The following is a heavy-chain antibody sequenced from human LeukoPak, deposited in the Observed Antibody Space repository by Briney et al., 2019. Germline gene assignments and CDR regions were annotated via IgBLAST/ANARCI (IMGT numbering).Heavy chain of an antibody. V-gene: IGHV3-30*02. J-gene: IGHJ4*02. CDR3: ARRQRWLQFLHYFDY. D-gene: IGHD5-24*01. Sequence: GGSLRLSCAASGFTFSSYGMHWVRQAPGKGLEWVAFIRYDGSNKYYADSVKGRFTISRDNSKNTLYLQMNSLRAEDTAVYYCARRQRWLQFLHYFDYWGQGTLVTVSS. CDR1: GFTFSSYG. CDR2: IRYDGSNK.